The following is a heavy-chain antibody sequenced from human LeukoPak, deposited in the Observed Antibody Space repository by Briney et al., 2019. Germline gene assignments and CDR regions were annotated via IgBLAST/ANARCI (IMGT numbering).Heavy chain of an antibody. V-gene: IGHV3-33*01. Sequence: GGSLRLSCAASGFTFSSYGMHWVRQAPGKGLEWVVVIWYDGSNKYYADSVKGRFTISRDNSKNTLYLQMNSLRAEDTAVYYCARGLSTTVVTPLFDYWGQGTLVTVSS. J-gene: IGHJ4*02. CDR2: IWYDGSNK. D-gene: IGHD4-23*01. CDR1: GFTFSSYG. CDR3: ARGLSTTVVTPLFDY.